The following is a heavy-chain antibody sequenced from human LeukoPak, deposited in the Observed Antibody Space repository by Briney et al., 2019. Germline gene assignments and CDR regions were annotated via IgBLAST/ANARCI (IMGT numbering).Heavy chain of an antibody. V-gene: IGHV4-61*02. D-gene: IGHD1-26*01. CDR3: ASVGAADY. CDR2: IYTSGST. J-gene: IGHJ4*02. Sequence: SETLSLTCTVSGGSISSGSYYWSWIRQPAGKGLEWIGRIYTSGSTYYNPSLKSRVTISVDTSKNQFSLKLSSVTAADTAVYYCASVGAADYWGQGTLVTVSS. CDR1: GGSISSGSYY.